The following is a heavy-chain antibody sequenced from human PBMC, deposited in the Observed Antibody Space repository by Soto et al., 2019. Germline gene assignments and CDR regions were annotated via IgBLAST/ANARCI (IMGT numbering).Heavy chain of an antibody. D-gene: IGHD2-8*02. V-gene: IGHV4-61*01. J-gene: IGHJ3*01. CDR1: ADSVSSGSYY. CDR3: VRRYFSDCNGGLCYHAFDV. Sequence: QVQLQESGPGLVKPSETLSLTCSVSADSVSSGSYYWGWVRQPPGKRLEWIGFVYYNGFTNYNPYPESRVTMSVHTAKNQFSLWLSSVTAADTAVYHCVRRYFSDCNGGLCYHAFDVWGQGTMVTVSS. CDR2: VYYNGFT.